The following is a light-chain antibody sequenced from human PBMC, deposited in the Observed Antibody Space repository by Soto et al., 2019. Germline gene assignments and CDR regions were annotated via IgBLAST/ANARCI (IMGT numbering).Light chain of an antibody. J-gene: IGKJ1*01. Sequence: EVVLTQSPGTLSLSLGERATLSCRASQSVNSNYLAWFQQKPGQAPRILIYDAISRASGIPDRFSGSGSGTDFTLTISRLEPEDFAVYYCHQYGRTPWTFGQGTKVEI. V-gene: IGKV3-20*01. CDR1: QSVNSNY. CDR2: DAI. CDR3: HQYGRTPWT.